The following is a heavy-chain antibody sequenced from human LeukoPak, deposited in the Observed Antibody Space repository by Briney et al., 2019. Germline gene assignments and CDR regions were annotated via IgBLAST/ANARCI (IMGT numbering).Heavy chain of an antibody. Sequence: GGSLRLSCAASGFTFSTYVMHWVRQAPGEGLMWVSRISHDGTVTSYADSVKDRFTVSRDNSKNTLYLQMNSLRAEDTAVYYCAKAKYGDIDYWGQGTLVSVSS. V-gene: IGHV3-74*03. J-gene: IGHJ4*02. CDR2: ISHDGTVT. CDR3: AKAKYGDIDY. D-gene: IGHD4-17*01. CDR1: GFTFSTYV.